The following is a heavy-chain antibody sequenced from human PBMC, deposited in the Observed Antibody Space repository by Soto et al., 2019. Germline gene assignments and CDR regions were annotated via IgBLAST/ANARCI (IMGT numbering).Heavy chain of an antibody. J-gene: IGHJ5*02. V-gene: IGHV1-69*06. CDR1: GGTFSNYA. Sequence: QVQLVQSGPEVKTTGSSVKVSCKATGGTFSNYAISWVRQAPGQGLEWMGGIIPIFGTAKYAQNFQGRVTITTDKAKNKTYMDLSGLRSEDTAVYSCASEPYHDILNGFYFFAACGQGTLVTFSS. CDR2: IIPIFGTA. CDR3: ASEPYHDILNGFYFFAA. D-gene: IGHD3-9*01.